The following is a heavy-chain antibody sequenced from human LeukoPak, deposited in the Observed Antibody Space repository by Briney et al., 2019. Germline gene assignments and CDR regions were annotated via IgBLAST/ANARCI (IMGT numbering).Heavy chain of an antibody. Sequence: GASVKVSCNASGGTFSSYAISWVRQAPGQGLEWMGRIIPTLGIANYAQKFQGRVTITADKSTSTAYMELSSLRSEDTAVYYCARADLYGGNSFDYWGQGTLVTVSS. CDR2: IIPTLGIA. J-gene: IGHJ4*02. D-gene: IGHD4-23*01. CDR1: GGTFSSYA. V-gene: IGHV1-69*04. CDR3: ARADLYGGNSFDY.